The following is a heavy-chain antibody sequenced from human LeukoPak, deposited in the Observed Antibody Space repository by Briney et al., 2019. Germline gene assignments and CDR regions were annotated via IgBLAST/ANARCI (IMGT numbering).Heavy chain of an antibody. Sequence: GASVTVSCTASGYTFTSYDINWVRQATGQGLEWMGWMNPNSGNTGYAQKFQGRVTMTRNTSISTAYMELSSLRSEDTAVYYCARGRSYYYDSSGYYREYYFDYWGQGTLVTVSS. CDR1: GYTFTSYD. CDR3: ARGRSYYYDSSGYYREYYFDY. V-gene: IGHV1-8*01. CDR2: MNPNSGNT. D-gene: IGHD3-22*01. J-gene: IGHJ4*02.